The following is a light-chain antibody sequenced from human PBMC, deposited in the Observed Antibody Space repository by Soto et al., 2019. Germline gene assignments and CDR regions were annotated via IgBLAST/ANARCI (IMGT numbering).Light chain of an antibody. CDR3: QQYDNLPWT. Sequence: DIQMTQSPSSLSASVGDRVTITCQASQDISNYLNWYQQKPGKAPKLLIYDASNLETGVPSRFSGSGYGSDFTSTISSLQPEDIATYYCQQYDNLPWTFGHGTKVEIK. V-gene: IGKV1-33*01. J-gene: IGKJ1*01. CDR1: QDISNY. CDR2: DAS.